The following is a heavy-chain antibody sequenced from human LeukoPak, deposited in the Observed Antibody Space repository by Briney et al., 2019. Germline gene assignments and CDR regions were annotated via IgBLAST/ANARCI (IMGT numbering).Heavy chain of an antibody. V-gene: IGHV3-53*01. CDR2: IYSGGST. D-gene: IGHD3-22*01. Sequence: GGSLRLSCAASGFTVSSNYMSWVRQAPGKGLEWVSVIYSGGSTYYADSVKGRFTISRDNSKNTLYLQMNSLRAEDTAVYYCARLCRDRGWLFNYYYYYMDVWGKGTTVTVSS. CDR1: GFTVSSNY. J-gene: IGHJ6*03. CDR3: ARLCRDRGWLFNYYYYYMDV.